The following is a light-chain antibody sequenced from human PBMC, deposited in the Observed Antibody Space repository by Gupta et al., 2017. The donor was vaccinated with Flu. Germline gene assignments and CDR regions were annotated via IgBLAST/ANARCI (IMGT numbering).Light chain of an antibody. CDR3: QQDSSLPLA. CDR1: HNISRW. Sequence: PSSESASVGDRVTITCRASHNISRWLAWYQQKPGKAPKLLIYAASTWGSGVPSRFSGSGFGTDFTLTISSLQPEDYATYYCQQDSSLPLAFGGGTKVEIK. V-gene: IGKV1D-12*01. CDR2: AAS. J-gene: IGKJ4*01.